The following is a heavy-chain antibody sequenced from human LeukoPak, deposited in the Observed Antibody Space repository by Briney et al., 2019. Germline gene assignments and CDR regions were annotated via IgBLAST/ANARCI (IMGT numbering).Heavy chain of an antibody. J-gene: IGHJ6*04. CDR3: AELGITMIGGV. V-gene: IGHV3-21*01. CDR2: ISSSGSYI. D-gene: IGHD3-10*02. Sequence: GGSLRLSCAASGFILSSYSMNWVRQAPGKGLEWVSSISSSGSYITYADSVKGRFTVSRDNAKNSLYLQMNSLRAEDTAVYYCAELGITMIGGVWGKGTTVTISS. CDR1: GFILSSYS.